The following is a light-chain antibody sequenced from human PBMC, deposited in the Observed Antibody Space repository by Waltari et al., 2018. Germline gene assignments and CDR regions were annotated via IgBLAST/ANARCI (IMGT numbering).Light chain of an antibody. CDR1: SSDVGGYNY. J-gene: IGLJ1*01. CDR3: SSYAGSNYV. CDR2: EVS. V-gene: IGLV2-8*01. Sequence: QSALTQPPPASGSPGQSVTISCTGTSSDVGGYNYVSWYQQHPGKAPKLMTYEVSKRPAGVPDRFSGSKSGNTASLTVSGLQAEDEADYYCSSYAGSNYVFGTGTKVTVL.